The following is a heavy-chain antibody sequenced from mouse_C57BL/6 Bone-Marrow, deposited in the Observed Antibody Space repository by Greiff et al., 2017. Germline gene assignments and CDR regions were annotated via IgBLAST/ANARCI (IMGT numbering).Heavy chain of an antibody. CDR3: ARDYYGGCFGV. V-gene: IGHV5-4*01. CDR2: ISVGGSYT. J-gene: IGHJ1*03. D-gene: IGHD1-1*02. CDR1: GFTFSSSA. Sequence: EVQLVESGAGLVKPGGSLKLSCAASGFTFSSSAMSWVRQTPEKRLEWVGTISVGGSYTYYPYKLQGRVTITTDNANNNPYLQISHLKSEDTAIYYCARDYYGGCFGVWGTGPTVTV.